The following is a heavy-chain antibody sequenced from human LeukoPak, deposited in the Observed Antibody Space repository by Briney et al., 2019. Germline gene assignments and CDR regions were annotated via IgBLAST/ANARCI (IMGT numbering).Heavy chain of an antibody. V-gene: IGHV3-23*01. D-gene: IGHD6-19*01. CDR1: GFSFSA. CDR3: AKDEVAGTYY. CDR2: ISGSGGRT. Sequence: GGSLRLSCAASGFSFSAMSWVRQAPGKGLEWVSAISGSGGRTYYAASVKGRFTISRDNSKNTLYLQMNSLRAEDTAVYYCAKDEVAGTYYWGQGTLVTVSS. J-gene: IGHJ4*02.